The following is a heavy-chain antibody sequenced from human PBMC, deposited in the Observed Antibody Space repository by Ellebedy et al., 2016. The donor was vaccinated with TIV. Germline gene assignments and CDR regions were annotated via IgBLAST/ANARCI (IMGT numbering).Heavy chain of an antibody. Sequence: GESLKISCAASGFTFSSYAMSWVRQAPGKGLEWVSGIVGSGAEKYADSVKGRFTISRDNSKRTVDLQMRSVRAEDTAVYFCAKDRTSGDGYWVFDNWGQGTLVSVSS. CDR2: IVGSGA. CDR3: AKDRTSGDGYWVFDN. D-gene: IGHD2-21*02. V-gene: IGHV3-23*01. J-gene: IGHJ4*02. CDR1: GFTFSSYA.